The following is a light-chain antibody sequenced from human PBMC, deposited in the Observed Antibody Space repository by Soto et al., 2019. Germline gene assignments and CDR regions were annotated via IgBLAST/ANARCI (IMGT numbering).Light chain of an antibody. CDR1: QSVSSSY. CDR2: GAS. CDR3: QKYGSSPWT. Sequence: EIVLTQSPGTLSLSPGERATLSCRASQSVSSSYLAWYQQKPGQAPRLLTYGASSRATGIPDRFSGSGSGTDFTLTISRLEPEDFAVYYCQKYGSSPWTFGQGPKVDIK. J-gene: IGKJ1*01. V-gene: IGKV3-20*01.